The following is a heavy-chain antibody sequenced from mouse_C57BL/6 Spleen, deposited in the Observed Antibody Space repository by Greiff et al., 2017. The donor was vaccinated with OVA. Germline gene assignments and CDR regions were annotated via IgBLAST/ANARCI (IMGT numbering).Heavy chain of an antibody. CDR3: ARDAVYYGSSPYWYFDV. CDR1: GFTFSSYA. D-gene: IGHD1-1*01. CDR2: ISDGGSYT. Sequence: EVKLVESGGGLVKPGGSLKLSCAASGFTFSSYAMSWVRQTPEKRLEWVATISDGGSYTYYPDNVKGRFTISRDNATNNLYLQMSNLKSEDTAMYYGARDAVYYGSSPYWYFDVWGTGTTVTVSS. J-gene: IGHJ1*03. V-gene: IGHV5-4*01.